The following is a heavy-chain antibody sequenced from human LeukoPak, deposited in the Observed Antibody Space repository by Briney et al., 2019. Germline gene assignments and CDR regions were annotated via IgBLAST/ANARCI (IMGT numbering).Heavy chain of an antibody. J-gene: IGHJ3*02. D-gene: IGHD3-3*01. V-gene: IGHV4-4*07. CDR1: GVSISSSS. Sequence: SETLSPTCFVSGVSISSSSWSWIRQPAGEGVEWFGRIYTSGSTIYTPSLKSRVTMAVDMSKKQFSLKLTSVTAADTAMYYCARDLSGWDGFDIWGEGTVVTVSS. CDR2: IYTSGST. CDR3: ARDLSGWDGFDI.